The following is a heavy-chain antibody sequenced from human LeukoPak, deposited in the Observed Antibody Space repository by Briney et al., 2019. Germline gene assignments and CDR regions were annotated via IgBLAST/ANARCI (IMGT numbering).Heavy chain of an antibody. J-gene: IGHJ4*02. CDR1: GFTFSSYW. D-gene: IGHD5-18*01. V-gene: IGHV3-21*01. CDR2: ISSSSSYI. CDR3: ARGQYNYGYIYDY. Sequence: GGSLRLSCAASGFTFSSYWMSWVRQAPGKGLEWVSSISSSSSYIYYADSVKGRFTISRDNAKNSLYLQMNSLRAEDTAVYYCARGQYNYGYIYDYWGQGTLVTVSS.